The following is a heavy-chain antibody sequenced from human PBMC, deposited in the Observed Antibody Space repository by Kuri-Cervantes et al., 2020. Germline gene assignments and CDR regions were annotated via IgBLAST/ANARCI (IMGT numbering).Heavy chain of an antibody. V-gene: IGHV3-66*01. J-gene: IGHJ4*02. CDR1: GFTFSSYA. Sequence: GEPLKISCAASGFTFSSYAMSWVRQAPGKGLEWVSVIYSGGSTYYADSVKGRFTISRDNPKNTLYLQMNSLRAEDTAVYYCARDPNYYDSSGYIDYWGQGTLVTVSS. CDR3: ARDPNYYDSSGYIDY. D-gene: IGHD3-22*01. CDR2: IYSGGST.